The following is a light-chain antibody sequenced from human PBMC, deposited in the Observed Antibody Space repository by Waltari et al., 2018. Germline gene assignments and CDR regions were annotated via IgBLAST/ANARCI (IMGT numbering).Light chain of an antibody. CDR2: SIH. CDR1: SSNIGSNT. V-gene: IGLV1-44*01. Sequence: QSVLTQPPSASGTPGQSVTISCSGSSSNIGSNTLIWYQQLPGTAPTPLIYSIHQRPSGGPDRFSASKSGTSASLAISGLQSGDGADFYCAAWDDSLNAWVFGGGTKLTVL. CDR3: AAWDDSLNAWV. J-gene: IGLJ3*02.